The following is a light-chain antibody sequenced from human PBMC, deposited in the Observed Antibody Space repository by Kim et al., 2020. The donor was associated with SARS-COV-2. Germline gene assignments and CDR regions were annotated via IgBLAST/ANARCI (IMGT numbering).Light chain of an antibody. Sequence: QSVLTQPPSVSAAPGQKVTISCSGSSSNIVNNFVSWYQQLPGTAPKLLIYNNNERPSGIPDRFSGSKSGTSATLGITGLQTGDEADYYCGTWDSSLSAYVFGTGTKVTV. V-gene: IGLV1-51*01. CDR2: NNN. CDR1: SSNIVNNF. CDR3: GTWDSSLSAYV. J-gene: IGLJ1*01.